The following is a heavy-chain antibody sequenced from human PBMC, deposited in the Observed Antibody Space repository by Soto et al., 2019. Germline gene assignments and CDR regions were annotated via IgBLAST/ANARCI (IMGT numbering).Heavy chain of an antibody. Sequence: EVQLVESGGGLVQPGGSLRLSCAASGLTFGSYWMHWVRQAPGKGLVWVSRINTDGSSTSYADSVKGRFTISRDNAENTLYLQINSLTAEDPAVYYCARGETRQSSLSVYWGQGTLVTVAS. D-gene: IGHD2-2*01. CDR2: INTDGSST. CDR1: GLTFGSYW. V-gene: IGHV3-74*01. CDR3: ARGETRQSSLSVY. J-gene: IGHJ4*02.